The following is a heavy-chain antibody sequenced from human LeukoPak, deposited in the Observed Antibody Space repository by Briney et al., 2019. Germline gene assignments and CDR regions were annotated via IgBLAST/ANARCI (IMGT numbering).Heavy chain of an antibody. Sequence: SETLSLTCAVYGGSFSGYYWSWIRQPPGKGLEWIGEINHSGSTNYNPSLKSRVTISVDTSKNQFSLKLSSVTAADTAVYYCARGRGYSGYGAFDIWGQGTMVTVSS. CDR1: GGSFSGYY. CDR3: ARGRGYSGYGAFDI. D-gene: IGHD5-12*01. CDR2: INHSGST. V-gene: IGHV4-34*01. J-gene: IGHJ3*02.